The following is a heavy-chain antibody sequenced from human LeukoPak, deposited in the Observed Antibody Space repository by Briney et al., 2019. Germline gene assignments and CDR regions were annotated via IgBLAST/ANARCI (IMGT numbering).Heavy chain of an antibody. CDR3: ARALPWSGYLN. D-gene: IGHD3-3*01. CDR1: GGSISSGDYY. CDR2: IYYSGST. Sequence: SETLSLTCTVSGGSISSGDYYWSWIRQPPGKGLEWIGYIYYSGSTYYNPSLKSRVTISVDTSKNQFSLKLSSVTAADMAVYYCARALPWSGYLNWGQGTLVTVSS. J-gene: IGHJ4*02. V-gene: IGHV4-30-4*01.